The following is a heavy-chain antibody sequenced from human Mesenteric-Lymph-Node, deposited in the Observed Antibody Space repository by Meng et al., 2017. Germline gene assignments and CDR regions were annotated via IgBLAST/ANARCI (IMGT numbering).Heavy chain of an antibody. CDR2: ISSSGSTI. J-gene: IGHJ4*02. CDR1: GFTFSDYY. D-gene: IGHD6-13*01. V-gene: IGHV3-11*01. Sequence: GESLKISCAASGFTFSDYYMSWIRQAPGKGLEWVSYISSSGSTIYYADSVKGRFTISRDNAKNSLYLQMNSLRAEDTAVYYCARDRLGSIAAAGIFDYWGQGTLVTVSS. CDR3: ARDRLGSIAAAGIFDY.